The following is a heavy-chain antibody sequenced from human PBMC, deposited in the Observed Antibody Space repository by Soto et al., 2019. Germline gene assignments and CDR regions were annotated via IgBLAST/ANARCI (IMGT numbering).Heavy chain of an antibody. V-gene: IGHV6-1*01. J-gene: IGHJ6*02. D-gene: IGHD1-26*01. Sequence: SQTLSLTCAISGDSVSSYNAAWNWIRQSPSKGLEWLGRTYYRSKWYSDYAVSVKSRITINPDTSKNQFSLQLNSVTPEDTAVYYCARSRENPRSGMDVWGQGTTVTVSS. CDR1: GDSVSSYNAA. CDR2: TYYRSKWYS. CDR3: ARSRENPRSGMDV.